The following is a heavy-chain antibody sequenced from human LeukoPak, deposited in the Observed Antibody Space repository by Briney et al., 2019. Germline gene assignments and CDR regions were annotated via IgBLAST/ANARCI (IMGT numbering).Heavy chain of an antibody. CDR2: IYYSGST. D-gene: IGHD3-10*01. CDR3: AGYGSGSYYKAFDF. V-gene: IGHV4-39*07. J-gene: IGHJ4*02. CDR1: GGSISGSSYY. Sequence: SETLSLTCTVSGGSISGSSYYWGWIRQPPGKGLEWIGSIYYSGSTYYNPSLKSRATTSIDMSKNQFSLKLTSMTAADTAVYYCAGYGSGSYYKAFDFWGQGILVTVSS.